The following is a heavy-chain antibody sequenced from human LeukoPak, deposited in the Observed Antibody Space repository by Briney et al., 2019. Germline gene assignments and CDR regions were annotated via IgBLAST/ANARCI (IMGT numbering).Heavy chain of an antibody. CDR3: ARGSRSGSYYNP. D-gene: IGHD3-10*01. J-gene: IGHJ5*02. CDR1: GGYFSGYY. V-gene: IGHV4-34*01. Sequence: PSETLSLTCAVYGGYFSGYYWSWSRQPPGKGLEWIGEINHSGSTNYNPSLKSRVTISVDTSKNQFSLKLSSVTAADTAVYYCARGSRSGSYYNPWVQGTLVTVSS. CDR2: INHSGST.